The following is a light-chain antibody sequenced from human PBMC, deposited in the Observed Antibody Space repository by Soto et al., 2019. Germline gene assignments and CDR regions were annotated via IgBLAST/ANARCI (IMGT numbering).Light chain of an antibody. Sequence: QSALTQPRSVSGSPGQSVTISCTGTSSDVGGYNYVSWHQQHPGKAPKLIIYDVSKRPSGVPDRFSGSKSGNTASLTISGLQAEDEADYYCCSSAGTYTSVFGGGTKLTVL. V-gene: IGLV2-11*01. CDR2: DVS. J-gene: IGLJ3*02. CDR3: CSSAGTYTSV. CDR1: SSDVGGYNY.